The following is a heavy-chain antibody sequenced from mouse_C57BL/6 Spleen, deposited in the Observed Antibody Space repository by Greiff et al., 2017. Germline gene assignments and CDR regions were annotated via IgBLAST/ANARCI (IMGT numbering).Heavy chain of an antibody. D-gene: IGHD1-3*01. V-gene: IGHV5-16*01. CDR2: INYDGSST. Sequence: EVHLVESEGGLVQPGSSMKLSCTASGFTFSDYYMAWVRQVPEKGLEWVANINYDGSSTYYLDSLKSRFIISRDNAKNILYLQMSSLKSEDTATYYCARGGPSGYFDYWGQGTTLTVSS. CDR1: GFTFSDYY. J-gene: IGHJ2*01. CDR3: ARGGPSGYFDY.